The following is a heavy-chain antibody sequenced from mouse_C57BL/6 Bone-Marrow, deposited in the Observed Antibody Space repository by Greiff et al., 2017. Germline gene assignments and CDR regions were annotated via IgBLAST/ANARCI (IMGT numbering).Heavy chain of an antibody. CDR2: IYPRSGNP. Sequence: QVQLKQSGAELARPGASVKLSCKASGYTFTSYGISWVKQRTGQGLEWIGEIYPRSGNPYSNEKFKGKATLTADKSACTAHLEHRSLTSEDSAVSFCSPFITPVVNWYFDVWGTGTTVTVSS. J-gene: IGHJ1*03. D-gene: IGHD1-1*01. CDR3: SPFITPVVNWYFDV. V-gene: IGHV1-81*01. CDR1: GYTFTSYG.